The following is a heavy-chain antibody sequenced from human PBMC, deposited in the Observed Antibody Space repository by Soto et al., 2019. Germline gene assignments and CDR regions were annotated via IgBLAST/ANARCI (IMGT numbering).Heavy chain of an antibody. Sequence: GGSLRLSCAASGFTFSSYGMHWVRQAPGKGLEWVAVISYDGSNKYYADSVKGRFTISRDNSKNTLYLQMNSPRAEDTAVYYCAKDPTVTKKDSYYFDYWGQGTLVTVSS. D-gene: IGHD4-17*01. CDR2: ISYDGSNK. CDR3: AKDPTVTKKDSYYFDY. CDR1: GFTFSSYG. V-gene: IGHV3-30*18. J-gene: IGHJ4*02.